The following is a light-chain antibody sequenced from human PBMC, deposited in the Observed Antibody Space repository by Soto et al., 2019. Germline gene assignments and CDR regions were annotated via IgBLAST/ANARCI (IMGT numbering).Light chain of an antibody. Sequence: QSVLTQPASVSGTPGQSITISCSGTSSDVGSYDHVAWYQQFPGKNPKLMIYEVSNRPSGVSSRFSGSKSGNTASLHISGLQAEDDTDYYRNSYTGSSTSYGFGRGTKVNVL. V-gene: IGLV2-14*01. CDR2: EVS. J-gene: IGLJ1*01. CDR3: NSYTGSSTSYG. CDR1: SSDVGSYDH.